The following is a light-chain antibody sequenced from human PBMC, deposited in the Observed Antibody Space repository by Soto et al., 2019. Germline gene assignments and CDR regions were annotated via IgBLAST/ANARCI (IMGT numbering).Light chain of an antibody. J-gene: IGKJ1*01. Sequence: EIVLTQSPGTLSLSPGERATLSCRASQSVSSSYFAWYQQKPGQAPRLLIYGASSRATGIPDRISGSGSGTDFTLTISRLEPEDFAVYYCQHYGSSLWTFGQGTKVEIK. CDR1: QSVSSSY. CDR3: QHYGSSLWT. CDR2: GAS. V-gene: IGKV3-20*01.